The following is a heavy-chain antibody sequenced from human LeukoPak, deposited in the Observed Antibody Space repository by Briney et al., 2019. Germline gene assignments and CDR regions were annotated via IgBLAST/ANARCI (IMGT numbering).Heavy chain of an antibody. D-gene: IGHD1-26*01. V-gene: IGHV3-74*01. J-gene: IGHJ4*02. CDR3: ARVAGGSQPYYFDY. Sequence: PGGSLRLSCAASGFTFSSYSMNWVRQAPGKGLVWVSRLNSDGNNTAYADSVKGRFTISRDNAKNTLHLQMNSLRAEDTAVYYCARVAGGSQPYYFDYWGQGTLVTVSS. CDR1: GFTFSSYS. CDR2: LNSDGNNT.